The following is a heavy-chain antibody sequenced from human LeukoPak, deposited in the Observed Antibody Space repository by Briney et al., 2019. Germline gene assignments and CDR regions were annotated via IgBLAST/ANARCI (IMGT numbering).Heavy chain of an antibody. V-gene: IGHV3-23*01. D-gene: IGHD5-18*01. CDR1: GFTFSSYA. J-gene: IGHJ4*02. CDR3: ANRKRDQLWLRRQGYYFDY. CDR2: ISGSGGST. Sequence: PGGSLRLSCAASGFTFSSYAMSWVRQAPGKGLEWVSAISGSGGSTYYADSVKGRFTISRDNSKNTLYLQMNSLRAEDTAVYYCANRKRDQLWLRRQGYYFDYWGQGTLVTVSS.